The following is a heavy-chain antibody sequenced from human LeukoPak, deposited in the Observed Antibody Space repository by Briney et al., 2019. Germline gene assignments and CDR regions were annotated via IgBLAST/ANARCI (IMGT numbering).Heavy chain of an antibody. CDR3: ARDYGSGIYQWGSDY. D-gene: IGHD3-10*01. J-gene: IGHJ4*02. CDR2: FDPEDGET. CDR1: GYTLTELS. V-gene: IGHV1-24*01. Sequence: ASVKVSCKVSGYTLTELSMHWVRQAPGKGLEWMGGFDPEDGETIYAQKFQGRVTMTEDTSTDTAYMELRSLRSDDTAVYYCARDYGSGIYQWGSDYWGQGTLVTVSS.